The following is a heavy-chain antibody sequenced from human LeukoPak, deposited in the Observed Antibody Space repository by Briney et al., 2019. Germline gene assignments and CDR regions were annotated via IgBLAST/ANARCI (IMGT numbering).Heavy chain of an antibody. J-gene: IGHJ4*02. CDR1: GFTFDDYA. CDR3: ASGYCSSTSCLLPH. CDR2: ISWNGGSI. Sequence: PGGSLRLSCAASGFTFDDYAMHWVRQAPGKGLEWVSGISWNGGSIGYADSVKGRFTISRDNAKNSLYLQMNSLRAEDTAVYYCASGYCSSTSCLLPHWGQGTLVTVSS. D-gene: IGHD2-2*03. V-gene: IGHV3-9*01.